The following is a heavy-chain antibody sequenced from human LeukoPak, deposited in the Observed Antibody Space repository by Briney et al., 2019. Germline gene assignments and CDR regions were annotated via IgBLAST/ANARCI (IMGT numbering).Heavy chain of an antibody. Sequence: SETLSLTCTVSGGSISIGDYYRSWIRQPPGKGLEWIGYTYYSGSTYYNPSLKNRVSISVDTSKNQFSLNLSSVTAADTAVYYCARPYYYDSRIDPWGQGTLVTVSS. D-gene: IGHD3-22*01. V-gene: IGHV4-30-4*01. CDR3: ARPYYYDSRIDP. CDR2: TYYSGST. J-gene: IGHJ5*02. CDR1: GGSISIGDYY.